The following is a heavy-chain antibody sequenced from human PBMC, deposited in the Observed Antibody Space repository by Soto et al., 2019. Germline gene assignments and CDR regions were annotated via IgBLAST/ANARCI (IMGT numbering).Heavy chain of an antibody. V-gene: IGHV4-4*01. CDR2: IYHAGST. Sequence: LSLTCTVSGGSISNRNWWRWVRLPPAKGLEWIGDIYHAGSTKYNPSLEGLVTMSVDTSNNQFALPLTSVTAADTAVYFCARVPALVVNTTPFDSWGQGTLVTVSS. CDR1: GGSISNRNW. J-gene: IGHJ5*01. CDR3: ARVPALVVNTTPFDS. D-gene: IGHD3-22*01.